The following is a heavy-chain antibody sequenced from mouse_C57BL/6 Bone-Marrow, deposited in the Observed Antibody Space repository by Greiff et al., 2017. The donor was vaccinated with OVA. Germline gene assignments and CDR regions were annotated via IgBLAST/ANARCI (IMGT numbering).Heavy chain of an antibody. CDR2: IWWDDDK. D-gene: IGHD1-1*01. J-gene: IGHJ2*01. CDR3: ARAPYYYGRTGTPTYYCDY. V-gene: IGHV8-8*01. Sequence: QVTLKVSGPGILQPSQTLSLTCSFSGFSLSTFGMGVGWIRQPSGKGLEWLAHIWWDDDKYYNPALKSRLTISKDTSKNQVFLKIANVDTADTATYYCARAPYYYGRTGTPTYYCDYWGQGTTLTVSS. CDR1: GFSLSTFGMG.